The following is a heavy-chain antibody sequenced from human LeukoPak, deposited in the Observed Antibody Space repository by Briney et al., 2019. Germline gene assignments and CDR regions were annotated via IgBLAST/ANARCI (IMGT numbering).Heavy chain of an antibody. J-gene: IGHJ4*02. CDR3: ARQVYSNVIDY. CDR2: INHSGST. D-gene: IGHD4-11*01. Sequence: SETLSLTCAVYGGSFSGYYWSWIRQPPGKGLEWIGEINHSGSTNYNPSLKSRVTISVDTSKNQFSLKLSSVTAADTAVYYCARQVYSNVIDYWGQGTLVTVSS. CDR1: GGSFSGYY. V-gene: IGHV4-34*01.